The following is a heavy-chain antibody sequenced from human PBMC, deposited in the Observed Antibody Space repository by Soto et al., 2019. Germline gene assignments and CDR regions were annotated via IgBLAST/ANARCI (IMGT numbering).Heavy chain of an antibody. V-gene: IGHV1-2*04. CDR3: ARDRYYYDSSGYYSHLTGFDP. D-gene: IGHD3-22*01. J-gene: IGHJ5*02. Sequence: GASVKVSCKASGYTFTGYYMHWVRQAPGQGLEWMGWINPNSGGTNYAQKFQGWVTMTRDTSISTAYMELSRLRSDDTAVYYCARDRYYYDSSGYYSHLTGFDPWGQGTRVTVSS. CDR2: INPNSGGT. CDR1: GYTFTGYY.